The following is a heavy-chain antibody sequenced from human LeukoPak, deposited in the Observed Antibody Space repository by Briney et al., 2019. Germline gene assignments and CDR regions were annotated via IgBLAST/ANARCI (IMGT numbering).Heavy chain of an antibody. V-gene: IGHV1-8*01. D-gene: IGHD3-9*01. J-gene: IGHJ4*02. Sequence: ASVKVSCKASVYTFTSYDINWVRQATGQGLEWMGWTNPNSGNTGYAQKFQGRVTMTRNTSISTAYMELSSLRSEDTAVYYCASSEGDMTAFDYWGQGTLVTVSS. CDR2: TNPNSGNT. CDR1: VYTFTSYD. CDR3: ASSEGDMTAFDY.